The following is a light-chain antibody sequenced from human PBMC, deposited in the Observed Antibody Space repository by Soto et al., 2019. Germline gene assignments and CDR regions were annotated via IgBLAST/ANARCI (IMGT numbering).Light chain of an antibody. CDR2: AAS. V-gene: IGKV1-12*01. Sequence: DIQMTQSPSSVSASVGDRVTITCRASQRISYWLAWYQQKPGRAPELLISAASNLQSGVPSRFSGSGSGTDFTLTISSLQPEDFATYYCQQANSVPLTFGGGTKVEIK. CDR3: QQANSVPLT. J-gene: IGKJ4*01. CDR1: QRISYW.